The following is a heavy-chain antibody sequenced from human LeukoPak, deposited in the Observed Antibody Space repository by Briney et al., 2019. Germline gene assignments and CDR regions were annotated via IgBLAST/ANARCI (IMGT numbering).Heavy chain of an antibody. J-gene: IGHJ4*02. CDR2: ISGSGGST. CDR1: GFTFTTAA. CDR3: AKDLRLAAAAGVFDY. D-gene: IGHD6-13*01. V-gene: IGHV3-23*01. Sequence: GGSLRLSCSASGFTFTTAAMSWVRQAPGKGLEWVSGISGSGGSTYYADSVKGRFTVSRDNSENTLYLQMSSLRADDTAVYYCAKDLRLAAAAGVFDYWGQGTLVTVSS.